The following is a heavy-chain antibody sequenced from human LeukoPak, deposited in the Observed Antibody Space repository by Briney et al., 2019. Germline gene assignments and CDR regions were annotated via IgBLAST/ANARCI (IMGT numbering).Heavy chain of an antibody. D-gene: IGHD3-22*01. Sequence: PGGSLRLSCAASGFTFSSYAMSWVRQAPGKGLEWVSAISGSGGSTYYADSVKGRFTISRDNSKNTLYLQMNSLRAEDTAVYYCAKTPLGYYDSSGYYPDWGQGTLVTVSS. J-gene: IGHJ4*02. CDR1: GFTFSSYA. CDR3: AKTPLGYYDSSGYYPD. CDR2: ISGSGGST. V-gene: IGHV3-23*01.